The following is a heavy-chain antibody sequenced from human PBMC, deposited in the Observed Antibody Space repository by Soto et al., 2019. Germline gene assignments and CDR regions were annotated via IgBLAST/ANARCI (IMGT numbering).Heavy chain of an antibody. V-gene: IGHV3-15*05. J-gene: IGHJ4*01. CDR1: GFIFSNAW. CDR2: IKSKADGGTT. D-gene: IGHD3-3*01. Sequence: EVQLVESGGGLVKPGGSLRLSCAASGFIFSNAWMSWVRQAPGKGLEWVGRIKSKADGGTTNYAAPVKGRFNISRDASRNTPYLQMHGLKTEDTAVYYCPPVWSSNEYWGIGTLVTLSS. CDR3: PPVWSSNEY.